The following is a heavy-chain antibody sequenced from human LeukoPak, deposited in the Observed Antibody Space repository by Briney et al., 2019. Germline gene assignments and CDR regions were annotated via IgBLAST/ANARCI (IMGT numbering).Heavy chain of an antibody. Sequence: GASVKVSCKASGYTFTSYGISWVRQAPGQGLEWRGWISAYNGNTNYAQKLQGRVTMTTDTSTSTAYMELRSLRSDDTAVYYCARVFSRDGYNNFDYWGQGTLVTISS. CDR1: GYTFTSYG. V-gene: IGHV1-18*01. J-gene: IGHJ4*02. D-gene: IGHD5-24*01. CDR2: ISAYNGNT. CDR3: ARVFSRDGYNNFDY.